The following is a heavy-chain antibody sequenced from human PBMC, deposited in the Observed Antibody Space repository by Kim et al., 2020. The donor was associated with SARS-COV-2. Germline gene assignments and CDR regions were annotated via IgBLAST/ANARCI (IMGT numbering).Heavy chain of an antibody. J-gene: IGHJ6*02. D-gene: IGHD3-10*01. CDR3: ARGSVVRGVVGLISPYYYYVMVV. CDR1: GYTFTNYG. CDR2: ISGYNGYT. Sequence: ASVKVSCKASGYTFTNYGINWVRQAPGQGLEWMGWISGYNGYTNYAQKLQGRVTMTKDTSTTTAYMELGSLRSDDTAVYYCARGSVVRGVVGLISPYYYYVMVVWGQGTTVTVSS. V-gene: IGHV1-18*01.